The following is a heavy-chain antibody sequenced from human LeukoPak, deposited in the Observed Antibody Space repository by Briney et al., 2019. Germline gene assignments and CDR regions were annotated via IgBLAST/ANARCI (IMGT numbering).Heavy chain of an antibody. Sequence: SETLSLTCTVSGGSISAYYWSWIRQPAGKGLEWIGRIFTSGSTNYNPSLKSRVTMSVDTSKNQFSLKLSSVTAADTAVYYCARAPIPYYYDSSGYYLNDAFDIWGQGTMVTVSS. CDR1: GGSISAYY. V-gene: IGHV4-4*07. CDR3: ARAPIPYYYDSSGYYLNDAFDI. CDR2: IFTSGST. D-gene: IGHD3-22*01. J-gene: IGHJ3*02.